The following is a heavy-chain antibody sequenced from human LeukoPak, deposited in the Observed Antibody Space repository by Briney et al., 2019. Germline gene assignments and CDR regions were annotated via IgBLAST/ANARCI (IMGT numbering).Heavy chain of an antibody. CDR1: GCTFSSYA. V-gene: IGHV1-69*05. CDR2: IIPIFGTA. CDR3: ASGVEDYYGSGSYYHLDY. Sequence: SVKVSCKASGCTFSSYAISWVRQAPGQGLEWMGGIIPIFGTANYAQKFQGRVTITTDESTSTAYMELSSLRSEDTAVYYCASGVEDYYGSGSYYHLDYWGQGTLVTVSS. J-gene: IGHJ4*02. D-gene: IGHD3-10*01.